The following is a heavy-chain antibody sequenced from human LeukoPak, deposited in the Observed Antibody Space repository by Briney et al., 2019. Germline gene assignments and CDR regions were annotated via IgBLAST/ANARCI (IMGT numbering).Heavy chain of an antibody. CDR1: GYTLTELF. Sequence: ASVKVSCKVSGYTLTELFMHWVRQAPGKGLEWMGGFDPEDGETIYAQKFQGRVTMTEDTSTDTAYMELSSLRSEDTAVHYCRIAAAGNIDYWGQGTLVTVSS. V-gene: IGHV1-24*01. CDR2: FDPEDGET. CDR3: RIAAAGNIDY. D-gene: IGHD6-13*01. J-gene: IGHJ4*02.